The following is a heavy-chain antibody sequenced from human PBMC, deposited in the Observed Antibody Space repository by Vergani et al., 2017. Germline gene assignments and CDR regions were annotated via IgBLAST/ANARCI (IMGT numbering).Heavy chain of an antibody. D-gene: IGHD1-7*01. J-gene: IGHJ6*02. V-gene: IGHV3-23*01. CDR3: AKAGGTTPYYYGMDV. CDR1: GFTFSSYA. CDR2: ISGSGGSK. Sequence: EVQLLESGGGLVQPGGSLRLSCAASGFTFSSYAMSWVRQAPGKGLEWVSAISGSGGSKYYADSVKGRFTISRDNSKNTLYLQMNSRRAEDTAVDYWAKAGGTTPYYYGMDVWGQGTTVTVSS.